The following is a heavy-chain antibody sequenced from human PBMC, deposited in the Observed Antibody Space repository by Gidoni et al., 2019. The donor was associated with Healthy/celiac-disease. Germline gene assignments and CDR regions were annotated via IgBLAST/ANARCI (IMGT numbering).Heavy chain of an antibody. CDR1: GFTFSSYA. CDR3: ARDYTLEYFQH. Sequence: QVQRVESGGGVVQPGRSLRLSCAAYGFTFSSYAMHWVRQAPGKGLGWGAVISYYGSNKYYADSVKGRFTISRDNSKNTLYLQMNSLRAEDTAVYYCARDYTLEYFQHWGQGTLVTVSS. V-gene: IGHV3-30-3*01. J-gene: IGHJ1*01. CDR2: ISYYGSNK.